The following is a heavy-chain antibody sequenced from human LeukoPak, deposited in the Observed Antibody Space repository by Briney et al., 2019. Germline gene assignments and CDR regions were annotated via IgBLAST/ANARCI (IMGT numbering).Heavy chain of an antibody. D-gene: IGHD4-17*01. CDR2: IYYSGST. CDR1: GGSISSSSYY. J-gene: IGHJ4*02. CDR3: ARVATVTAPAFDY. V-gene: IGHV4-39*07. Sequence: PSETLSLTCTVSGGSISSSSYYWGWIRQPPGKGLEWIGSIYYSGSTYYNPSLKSRVTISVDTSKNQFSLKLSSVTAADTAVYYCARVATVTAPAFDYWGQGTLVTVSS.